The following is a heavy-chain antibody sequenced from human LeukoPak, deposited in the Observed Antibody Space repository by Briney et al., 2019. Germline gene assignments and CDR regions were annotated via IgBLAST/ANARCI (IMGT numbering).Heavy chain of an antibody. J-gene: IGHJ4*02. CDR2: ISSSSSYI. CDR1: GFTFSSYS. D-gene: IGHD2-21*02. CDR3: ARDADNCGGDCYPRFDY. Sequence: PGGSLRLSCAASGFTFSSYSMNWVRQAPGKGLEWVSSISSSSSYIYYADSVKGRFTISRDNAKTSLYLQMNSLRAEDTAVYYCARDADNCGGDCYPRFDYWGQGTLVTVSS. V-gene: IGHV3-21*01.